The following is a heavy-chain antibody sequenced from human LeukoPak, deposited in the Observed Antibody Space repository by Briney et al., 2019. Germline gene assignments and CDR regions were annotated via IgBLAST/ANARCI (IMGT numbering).Heavy chain of an antibody. CDR2: IYNSGST. CDR3: ARDECSTPTCYWTGWFDP. V-gene: IGHV4-4*07. D-gene: IGHD2-2*01. CDR1: GDSISNYY. J-gene: IGHJ5*02. Sequence: SETLSLTCTVSGDSISNYYWSWIRQPAGKGLEWIGRIYNSGSTNYNPSLKGRVTMSIDTSKNQFSLKLNSVTAADTAVYYCARDECSTPTCYWTGWFDPWGQGTLVTVSP.